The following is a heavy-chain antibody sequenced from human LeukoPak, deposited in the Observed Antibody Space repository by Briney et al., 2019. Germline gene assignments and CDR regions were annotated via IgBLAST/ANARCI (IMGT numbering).Heavy chain of an antibody. CDR1: GFTFSSYW. Sequence: GGSLRLSCAASGFTFSSYWMTWVRQAPGKGLEWVANIKQDGSDKYYVDSVKGRFTISRDNAKNSLYLQMNSLRAEDTAVYYCARDPGIAAAGPFSWGQGTLVTVSS. J-gene: IGHJ5*02. V-gene: IGHV3-7*01. D-gene: IGHD6-13*01. CDR3: ARDPGIAAAGPFS. CDR2: IKQDGSDK.